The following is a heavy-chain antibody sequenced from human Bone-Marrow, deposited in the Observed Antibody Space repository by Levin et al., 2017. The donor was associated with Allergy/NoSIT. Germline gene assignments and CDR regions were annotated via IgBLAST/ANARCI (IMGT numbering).Heavy chain of an antibody. CDR3: AAEKGYCVNGFCYSYGIDH. J-gene: IGHJ4*02. D-gene: IGHD2-8*01. CDR2: IYSGGIT. Sequence: SETLSLTCSVSDASVGSYYWSWIRQSAGRGLEWIGRIYSGGITNYNPSLKSRVSMSVDTSKIEISLRLTSVTVADTAVYYCAAEKGYCVNGFCYSYGIDHWGRGSLVTVSS. V-gene: IGHV4-4*07. CDR1: DASVGSYY.